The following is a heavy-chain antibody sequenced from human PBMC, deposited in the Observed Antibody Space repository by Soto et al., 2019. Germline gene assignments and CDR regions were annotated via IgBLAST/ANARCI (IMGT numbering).Heavy chain of an antibody. D-gene: IGHD3-16*01. J-gene: IGHJ4*02. CDR2: IKPDGSQK. CDR3: ARLLGAVPLDF. CDR1: GFTFSDYW. V-gene: IGHV3-7*03. Sequence: EVQLVESAGGLVQPGGSLRLSCAASGFTFSDYWMTWVRQTPGKGLEWVATIKPDGSQKYYGDSVKGRFSISRDNANNSLFLQMDYLRADDTAVFYCARLLGAVPLDFRGQGATVTVSS.